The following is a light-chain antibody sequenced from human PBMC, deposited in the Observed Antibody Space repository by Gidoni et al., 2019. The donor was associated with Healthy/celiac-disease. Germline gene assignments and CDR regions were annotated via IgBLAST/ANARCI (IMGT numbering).Light chain of an antibody. CDR3: QQRSNWPLT. Sequence: ELVLTQSPATLYLSPGQRATLSCRASQSVSSYLAWYQQKPGQAPRLLIYDASNRATGIPARFSGSGSGTYFTLTISSLEPEDFAVYYCQQRSNWPLTFGGGTKVEIK. V-gene: IGKV3-11*01. CDR2: DAS. J-gene: IGKJ4*01. CDR1: QSVSSY.